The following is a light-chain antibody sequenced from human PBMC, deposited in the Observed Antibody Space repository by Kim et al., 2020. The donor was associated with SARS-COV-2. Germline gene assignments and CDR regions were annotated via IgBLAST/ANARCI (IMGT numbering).Light chain of an antibody. V-gene: IGKV3-15*01. CDR1: QSISIN. J-gene: IGKJ1*01. Sequence: EMVLTQSPATLSVSPGERATLSCRASQSISINLAWYQQKPGQAPRLLLYGASTRATGVPARFSGSGSGTEFTLTISSLQSEDFAVYYCQQYYDWPTFGQGTKVEIK. CDR2: GAS. CDR3: QQYYDWPT.